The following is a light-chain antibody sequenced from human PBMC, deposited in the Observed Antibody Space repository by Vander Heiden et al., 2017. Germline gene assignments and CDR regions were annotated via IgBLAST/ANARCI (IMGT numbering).Light chain of an antibody. J-gene: IGKJ1*01. CDR3: QHDYTSPQT. Sequence: EIVLTPSPGTLSLSPGERATLSCRASQSVSSSYLAWYQQRPGQAPRLLIYDASSSATGIPGRFSGSGSGTDFTLTISILEPEDFAVYYCQHDYTSPQTFGQGTKVEIK. CDR1: QSVSSSY. CDR2: DAS. V-gene: IGKV3-20*01.